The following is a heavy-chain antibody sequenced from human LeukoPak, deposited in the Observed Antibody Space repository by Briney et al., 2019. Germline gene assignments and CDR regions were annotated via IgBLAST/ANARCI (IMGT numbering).Heavy chain of an antibody. CDR3: GRDLSRRYYYDSGGHGWFDP. Sequence: NPSQTLSLTCTVSGGSISSGGYYWSWIRQHPGKGLEWIVYIYYSGSTYYNPSLKSRVTISVDTSKNQFSLKLSSVTAADTAVYYCGRDLSRRYYYDSGGHGWFDPWGQGTLVTVSS. J-gene: IGHJ5*02. CDR2: IYYSGST. D-gene: IGHD3-22*01. V-gene: IGHV4-31*03. CDR1: GGSISSGGYY.